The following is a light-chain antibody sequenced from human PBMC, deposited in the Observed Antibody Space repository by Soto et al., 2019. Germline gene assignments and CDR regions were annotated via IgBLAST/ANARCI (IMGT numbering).Light chain of an antibody. J-gene: IGKJ2*01. CDR2: SAS. CDR1: QGIRTY. CDR3: QQSNSYPYT. V-gene: IGKV1-9*01. Sequence: DIPLTQSPSFLSASVGDRVTITCRASQGIRTYLAWYQQKPGKAPKLLIYSASTLQSGVPSRFSGSGSGTEFTLTISSLQPEDFASYYCQQSNSYPYTFGQGTKLEIK.